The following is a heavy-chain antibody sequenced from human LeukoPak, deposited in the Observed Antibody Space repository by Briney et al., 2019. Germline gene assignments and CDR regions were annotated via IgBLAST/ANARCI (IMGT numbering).Heavy chain of an antibody. Sequence: PWGSLLLSCAASGFTFSSFTMNWVRQAPGKGLEWVSYISSSGSTIYYADSVKGRFTISRDNAKNSLYLQMNSLRAEDTAVYYCAELGITMIGGVWGKGTTVTVSS. CDR1: GFTFSSFT. D-gene: IGHD3-10*02. J-gene: IGHJ6*04. CDR3: AELGITMIGGV. CDR2: ISSSGSTI. V-gene: IGHV3-48*04.